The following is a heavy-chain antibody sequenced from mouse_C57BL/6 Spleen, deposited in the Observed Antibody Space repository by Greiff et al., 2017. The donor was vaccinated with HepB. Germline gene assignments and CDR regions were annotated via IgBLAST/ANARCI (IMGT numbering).Heavy chain of an antibody. Sequence: VKLQESGPELVKPGASVKISCKASGYAFSSSWMNWVKQRPGKGLEWIGRIYPGDGDTNYNGKFKGKATLTADKSSSTAYMQLSSLTSEDSAVYFCARVTDFDYWGQGTTLTVSS. CDR3: ARVTDFDY. CDR2: IYPGDGDT. CDR1: GYAFSSSW. D-gene: IGHD2-1*01. V-gene: IGHV1-82*01. J-gene: IGHJ2*01.